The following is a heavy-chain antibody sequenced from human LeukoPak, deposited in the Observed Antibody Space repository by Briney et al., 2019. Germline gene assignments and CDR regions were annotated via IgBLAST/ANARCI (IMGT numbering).Heavy chain of an antibody. V-gene: IGHV1-8*01. J-gene: IGHJ4*02. Sequence: ASVKVSCKASGYTFTSYDINWVRQATGQGLEWMGWMNPNSGNTGYAQKFQGRVTMTRNTSISTAYMELSSLRSGDTAVYYCARFMWLERIFDYWGQGTLVTVSS. D-gene: IGHD5-12*01. CDR3: ARFMWLERIFDY. CDR2: MNPNSGNT. CDR1: GYTFTSYD.